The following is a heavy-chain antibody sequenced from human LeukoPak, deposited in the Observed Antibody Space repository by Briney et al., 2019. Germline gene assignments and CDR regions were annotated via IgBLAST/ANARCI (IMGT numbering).Heavy chain of an antibody. CDR3: AKQLGYCSDGSCYFPY. V-gene: IGHV3-23*01. D-gene: IGHD2-15*01. CDR1: GFTFSSSA. J-gene: IGHJ4*02. CDR2: ISNNGGYT. Sequence: GGSLRLSCAASGFTFSSSAMSWVRQAPGKGLEWVSAISNNGGYTYYADSVQGRFTISTDNSKSTLCLQMNSLRAEDTAVYYCAKQLGYCSDGSCYFPYWGQGTLVTVSS.